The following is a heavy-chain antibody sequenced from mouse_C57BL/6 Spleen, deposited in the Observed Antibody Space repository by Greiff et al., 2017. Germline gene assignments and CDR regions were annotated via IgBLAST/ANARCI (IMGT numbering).Heavy chain of an antibody. CDR2: IHPNSGST. J-gene: IGHJ4*01. CDR1: GYTFTSYW. D-gene: IGHD1-1*01. V-gene: IGHV1-64*01. CDR3: ARYPYYYGSSSYAMGY. Sequence: QVQLQQPGAELVKPGASVKLSCKASGYTFTSYWMPWVKQRPGQGLEWIGMIHPNSGSTNYNEKFKSKATLTVDTSSSTAYMQLSSLTSEDSAVYYCARYPYYYGSSSYAMGYWGQGTSVTVAS.